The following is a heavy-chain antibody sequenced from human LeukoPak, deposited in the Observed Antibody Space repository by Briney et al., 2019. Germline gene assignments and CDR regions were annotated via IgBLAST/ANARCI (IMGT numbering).Heavy chain of an antibody. CDR1: GGSISSGSYY. V-gene: IGHV4-61*02. CDR2: IYTSGST. D-gene: IGHD2-2*01. CDR3: ARDQGYCSSTSCSRFDP. Sequence: SETLSLTCTVSGGSISSGSYYWSWIRQPAGTGLEWIGRIYTSGSTSYNPSLKSRVTISVDTSKNQFSLKLSSVTAADTAVYYCARDQGYCSSTSCSRFDPWGQGTLVTVSS. J-gene: IGHJ5*02.